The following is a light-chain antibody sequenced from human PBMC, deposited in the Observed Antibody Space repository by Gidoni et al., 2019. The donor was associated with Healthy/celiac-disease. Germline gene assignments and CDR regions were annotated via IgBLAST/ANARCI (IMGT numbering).Light chain of an antibody. CDR1: QSVLYSSNNKNY. J-gene: IGKJ5*01. CDR2: WAS. CDR3: QQYYSTLIT. V-gene: IGKV4-1*01. Sequence: DIVMTQSPDSLAVSLCERATINGKSSQSVLYSSNNKNYLAWYQQKPGQPPKLLIYWASTRESGVPDRFSGSGSGTDFTLTISSLQAEDVAVYYCQQYYSTLITFGQGTRLEIK.